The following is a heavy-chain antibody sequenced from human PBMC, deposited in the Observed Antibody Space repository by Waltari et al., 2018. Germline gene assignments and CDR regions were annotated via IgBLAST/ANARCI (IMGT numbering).Heavy chain of an antibody. J-gene: IGHJ4*02. D-gene: IGHD2-21*02. CDR3: AREYCGGDCRLFDY. V-gene: IGHV1-2*02. CDR1: RDAITAHS. CDR2: INPNGGTT. Sequence: LVQSGAEVMKPGASVKVSCKVSRDAITAHSLHWVRRAPGQGLEWMGWINPNGGTTNYAQRYRGRITVTWDTSMTTSYMGLSGLRSDDTAVYYCAREYCGGDCRLFDYWGQGTLVTVSS.